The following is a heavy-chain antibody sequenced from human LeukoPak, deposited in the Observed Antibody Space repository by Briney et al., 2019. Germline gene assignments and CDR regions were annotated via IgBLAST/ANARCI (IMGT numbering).Heavy chain of an antibody. Sequence: SVKVSCKASGGTFSSYAISWVRQAPGQGLEWMGRIIPILGIANYAQKFQGRVTITADKSTSTAYMELSSLRSEDTAVYYCARDIDARAGTDYWGQGTLVTVSS. J-gene: IGHJ4*02. D-gene: IGHD1-1*01. CDR2: IIPILGIA. CDR3: ARDIDARAGTDY. V-gene: IGHV1-69*04. CDR1: GGTFSSYA.